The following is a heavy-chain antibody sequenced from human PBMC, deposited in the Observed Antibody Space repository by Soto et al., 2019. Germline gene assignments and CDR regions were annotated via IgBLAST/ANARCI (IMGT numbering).Heavy chain of an antibody. Sequence: PGGSLRLGCAASGFTVSSYDMHWVRQATGKGLEWVSAIGTAGDTYYPGSVKGRFTISRENAKNSLYLQMNSLRAGDTAVYYCARGGSWEGGRYYYYGMDVWGQGTTVTVSS. J-gene: IGHJ6*02. V-gene: IGHV3-13*01. CDR1: GFTVSSYD. CDR2: IGTAGDT. CDR3: ARGGSWEGGRYYYYGMDV. D-gene: IGHD6-13*01.